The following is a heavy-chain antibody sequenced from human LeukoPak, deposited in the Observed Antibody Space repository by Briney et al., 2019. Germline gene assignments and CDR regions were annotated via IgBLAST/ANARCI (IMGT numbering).Heavy chain of an antibody. CDR2: ISASGGST. V-gene: IGHV3-23*01. D-gene: IGHD3-22*01. CDR3: ARNRRVVSNAFDI. CDR1: GFTFSSYA. Sequence: PGGSLRLSCAASGFTFSSYAMSWVRQAPGKGLEGVSAISASGGSTYYADSVKGRFTISRDNSKNTLYLQMNSMRAEDTAVYYCARNRRVVSNAFDIWGQGTMVTVSS. J-gene: IGHJ3*02.